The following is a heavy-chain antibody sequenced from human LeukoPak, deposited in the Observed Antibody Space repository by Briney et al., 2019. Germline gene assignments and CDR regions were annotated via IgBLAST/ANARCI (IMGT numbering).Heavy chain of an antibody. V-gene: IGHV3-66*01. Sequence: PGGSLRLSCAASGFTVSSNYMSWVRQAPGKGLEWVSVIYSGGSTYYADSVKGRFTISRDNSKNTLYLQMNSLRAEDTAVYYCARGRPGSGWHYWYFDLWGRGTLVTVSS. CDR1: GFTVSSNY. CDR2: IYSGGST. CDR3: ARGRPGSGWHYWYFDL. J-gene: IGHJ2*01. D-gene: IGHD6-19*01.